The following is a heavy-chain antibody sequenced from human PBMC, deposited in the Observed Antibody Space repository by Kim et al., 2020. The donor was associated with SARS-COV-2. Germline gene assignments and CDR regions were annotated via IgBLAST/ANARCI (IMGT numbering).Heavy chain of an antibody. J-gene: IGHJ4*02. V-gene: IGHV4-39*01. Sequence: SETLSLTCTVSGGSISNRSYYWGWIRQPPGKGLEWIGSIYYSGSTYDNPSLKSRVTISVDTSKNQFSLKLNSVTAADTAVYYCARHPAYCSGGSCYPPFDSWGQGTLVTVSS. CDR1: GGSISNRSYY. CDR3: ARHPAYCSGGSCYPPFDS. D-gene: IGHD2-15*01. CDR2: IYYSGST.